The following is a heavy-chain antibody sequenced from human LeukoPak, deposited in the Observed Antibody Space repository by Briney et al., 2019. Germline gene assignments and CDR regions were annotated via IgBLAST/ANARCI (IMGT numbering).Heavy chain of an antibody. CDR2: IFHSGPS. CDR3: ARELWFVNAPGSWLDP. J-gene: IGHJ5*02. Sequence: SQTLSLTCAVSGDSISSGDYSWSWIRQPSGKGLEWIGYIFHSGPSYYNPSLKSRVTISVDRSKNQFSLRLTSVTAADTAIYYCARELWFVNAPGSWLDPWGQGTQVTVSS. D-gene: IGHD3-10*01. CDR1: GDSISSGDYS. V-gene: IGHV4-30-2*01.